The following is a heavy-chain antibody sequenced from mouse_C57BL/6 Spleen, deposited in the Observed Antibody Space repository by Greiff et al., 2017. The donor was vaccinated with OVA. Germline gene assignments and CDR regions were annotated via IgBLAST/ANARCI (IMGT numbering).Heavy chain of an antibody. J-gene: IGHJ3*01. Sequence: QVQLQQSGPELVKPGASVKISCKASGYAFSSSWMNWVKQRPGKGLEWIGRIYPGDGDTNYNGKFKGKATLTADKSSSTAYMQLSSLTSEDSAVYVCARGDSSGPWFADWGQGTLVTVSA. CDR1: GYAFSSSW. CDR3: ARGDSSGPWFAD. CDR2: IYPGDGDT. V-gene: IGHV1-82*01. D-gene: IGHD3-2*02.